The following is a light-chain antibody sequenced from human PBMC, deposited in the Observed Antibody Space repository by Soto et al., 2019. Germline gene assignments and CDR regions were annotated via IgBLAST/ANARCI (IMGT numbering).Light chain of an antibody. CDR1: SSDIGVYDY. J-gene: IGLJ1*01. CDR2: DVS. V-gene: IGLV2-14*01. Sequence: QSALTQPASVSGSPGQSITISCTGTSSDIGVYDYVSWYQQHPAKAPKVIIYDVSNRPSGISYRFSGSKSGNTASLTISGLQAEDEADYYCSSYTTISHSLVFGTGTKLTVL. CDR3: SSYTTISHSLV.